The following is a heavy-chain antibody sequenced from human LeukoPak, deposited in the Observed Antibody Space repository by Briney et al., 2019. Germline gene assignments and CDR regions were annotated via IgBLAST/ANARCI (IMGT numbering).Heavy chain of an antibody. CDR2: INPNGGGT. J-gene: IGHJ4*02. V-gene: IGHV1-2*06. CDR1: GYTFTGYY. Sequence: ASVKVSCKASGYTFTGYYMHWVRQAPGQGLEWMGRINPNGGGTNFAQKFQGRVTMTRDTCTSTAYMELSRLRSDDTAVYYCARGDQRYYYDSSGYYSYWGQGTLVTVSS. CDR3: ARGDQRYYYDSSGYYSY. D-gene: IGHD3-22*01.